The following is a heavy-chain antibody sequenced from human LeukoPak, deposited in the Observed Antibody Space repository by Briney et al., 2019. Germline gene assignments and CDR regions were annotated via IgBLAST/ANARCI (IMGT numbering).Heavy chain of an antibody. CDR2: IKQDGSEK. J-gene: IGHJ6*04. D-gene: IGHD3-10*01. CDR3: ARVRRITMVRGVREDV. V-gene: IGHV3-7*01. Sequence: GGSRSLSCAASGFIFSSHWMSWVRQAPGRGLVRVANIKQDGSEKHYVASVKGRFTISRDMAKNSLYLHNNSLRAEDTAVYYCARVRRITMVRGVREDVWGKGTTVSVSS. CDR1: GFIFSSHW.